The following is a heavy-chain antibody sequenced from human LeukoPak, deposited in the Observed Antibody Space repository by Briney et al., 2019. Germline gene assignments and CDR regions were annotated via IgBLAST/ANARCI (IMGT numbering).Heavy chain of an antibody. V-gene: IGHV3-21*01. CDR1: GFTFSSYS. CDR2: ISSSSYI. CDR3: ARASEGSWYFDL. J-gene: IGHJ2*01. Sequence: GGSLRLSCAASGFTFSSYSMNWVRRAPGKGLEWVSSISSSSYIYYADSVKGRFTISRDNAKNSLYLQMNSLRAEDTAVYYCARASEGSWYFDLWGRGTLVTVSS.